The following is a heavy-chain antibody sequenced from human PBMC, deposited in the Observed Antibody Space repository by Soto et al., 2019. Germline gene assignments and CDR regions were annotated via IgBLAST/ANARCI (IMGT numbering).Heavy chain of an antibody. CDR3: ARAPSLPLRSIVVVVAATTSLVY. J-gene: IGHJ4*02. CDR1: GFTCSSYA. CDR2: ISYDGSNK. D-gene: IGHD2-15*01. V-gene: IGHV3-30-3*01. Sequence: GGSLRLSCAASGFTCSSYAMHCVGQAPGKGLEWVAVISYDGSNKYYADSVNGRFTISRDNSKNTLYLQMNSLRAEDTAVYYCARAPSLPLRSIVVVVAATTSLVYWGQGPLVTV.